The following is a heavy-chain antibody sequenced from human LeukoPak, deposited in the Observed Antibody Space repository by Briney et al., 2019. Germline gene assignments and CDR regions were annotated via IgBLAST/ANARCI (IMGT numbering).Heavy chain of an antibody. V-gene: IGHV3-7*01. CDR3: ARLTEKWFGELYVDY. CDR1: GFTFSSYW. D-gene: IGHD3-10*01. J-gene: IGHJ4*02. Sequence: GGSLRLSCAASGFTFSSYWMSWVRQAPGKGLEWVANIKQDGSEKNYVDSVKGRFTISRDNAKNSLYLQMNSLRAEDTAVYYCARLTEKWFGELYVDYWGQGTLVTVSS. CDR2: IKQDGSEK.